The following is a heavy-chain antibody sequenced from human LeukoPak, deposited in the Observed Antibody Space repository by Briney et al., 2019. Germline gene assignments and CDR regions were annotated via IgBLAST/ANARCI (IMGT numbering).Heavy chain of an antibody. CDR3: ARGVKPTSFDY. J-gene: IGHJ4*02. CDR2: IYSGDST. V-gene: IGHV3-66*01. D-gene: IGHD3-10*01. Sequence: GGSLRLSCAASGFTFSNAWMSWVRQAPGKGLEWVSVIYSGDSTYYADSVKGRFTISRDNSKNTLYLQMNSLRAGDTAAYYCARGVKPTSFDYWGQGTLVTVSS. CDR1: GFTFSNAW.